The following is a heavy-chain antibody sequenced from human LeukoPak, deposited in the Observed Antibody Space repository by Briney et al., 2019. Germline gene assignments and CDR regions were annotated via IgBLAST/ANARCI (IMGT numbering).Heavy chain of an antibody. J-gene: IGHJ3*02. CDR3: ARQGPKYSSPSSRAFDI. D-gene: IGHD6-6*01. CDR1: GGSFSGYY. CDR2: INHSGST. Sequence: PSETLSLTCAVYGGSFSGYYWSWIRQPPGKGLEWIGEINHSGSTNYNPSLKSRVTISVDTSKNQFSLKLSSVTAADTAVYYCARQGPKYSSPSSRAFDIWGQGTMVTVSS. V-gene: IGHV4-34*01.